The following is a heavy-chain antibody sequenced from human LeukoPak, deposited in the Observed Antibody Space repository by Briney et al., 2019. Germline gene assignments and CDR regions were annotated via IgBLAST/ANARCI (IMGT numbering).Heavy chain of an antibody. CDR2: INPNSGGT. D-gene: IGHD5-12*01. J-gene: IGHJ4*02. CDR1: GYTFTGYY. Sequence: ASVKVSCKASGYTFTGYYMHWVRQAPGQGLEWMGWINPNSGGTNYAQKFQGRVTMTRDTSISTAYMELSRLRSDDTAVYYCARGGAYSGYDDHDCDYWGQGTLVTVSS. V-gene: IGHV1-2*02. CDR3: ARGGAYSGYDDHDCDY.